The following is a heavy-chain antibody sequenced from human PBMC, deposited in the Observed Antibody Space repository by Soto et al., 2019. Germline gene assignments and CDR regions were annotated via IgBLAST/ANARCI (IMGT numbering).Heavy chain of an antibody. CDR2: ISYDGSNK. Sequence: GGTLRLSGTASGFTFSSYGIHWVRQAPGKGLEWVAVISYDGSNKYYADSVKGRFTISRDNSKNTLYLQMNSLRAEDTAVYYCAKGGGWDIVVVVAAILDYWGQGTLVTVSS. CDR1: GFTFSSYG. V-gene: IGHV3-30*18. CDR3: AKGGGWDIVVVVAAILDY. D-gene: IGHD2-15*01. J-gene: IGHJ4*02.